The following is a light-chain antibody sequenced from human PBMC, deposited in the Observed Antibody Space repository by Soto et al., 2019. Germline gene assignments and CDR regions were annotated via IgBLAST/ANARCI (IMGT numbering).Light chain of an antibody. V-gene: IGKV1-5*03. CDR3: QQANSFHAIT. J-gene: IGKJ5*01. CDR2: KAS. CDR1: HSIDDW. Sequence: DIHMTQSPSTLSASVGDTFTISCRASHSIDDWLAWYQQKPGKAPRLLIYKASTLEIGVPSRFSGSASGREFTLTISSLKTDDFANYFCQQANSFHAITFGHGTRLEIK.